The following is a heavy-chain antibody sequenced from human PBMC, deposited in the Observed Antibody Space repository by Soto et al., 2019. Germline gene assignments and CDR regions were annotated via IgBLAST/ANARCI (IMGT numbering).Heavy chain of an antibody. CDR2: ISSDGHHQ. J-gene: IGHJ4*02. CDR1: GFSFNDYA. Sequence: GGSLRLSCATSGFSFNDYAVYWVRQAPGQGLEWVAIISSDGHHQFYLDNLRGRFTVSRDNSKNTLYLQMNSLRPEDTAVYYCSRGTYYPQSSGLHADYWGPGTVVTVSS. CDR3: SRGTYYPQSSGLHADY. V-gene: IGHV3-30*03. D-gene: IGHD3-22*01.